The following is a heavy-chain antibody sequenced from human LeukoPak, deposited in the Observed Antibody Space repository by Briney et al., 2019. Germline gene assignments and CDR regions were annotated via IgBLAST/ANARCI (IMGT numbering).Heavy chain of an antibody. CDR2: INPDGSGK. J-gene: IGHJ4*02. Sequence: GGSLRLSCEASGFTLSTYWMNWVRQVPGKGLDWVANINPDGSGKRYVDSVKGRFTVARDNADNSLSLQMNSLRAEDTAVYYCASWGAGGNSWGQGTLVTVSS. CDR3: ASWGAGGNS. D-gene: IGHD3-16*01. V-gene: IGHV3-7*01. CDR1: GFTLSTYW.